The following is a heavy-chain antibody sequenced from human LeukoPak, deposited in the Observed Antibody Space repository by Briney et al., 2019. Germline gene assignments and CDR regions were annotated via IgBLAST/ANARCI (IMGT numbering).Heavy chain of an antibody. CDR2: IIPIFGTA. D-gene: IGHD3-10*01. V-gene: IGHV1-69*13. CDR1: GGTFISYA. Sequence: GASVKVSCKASGGTFISYAISWVRQAPGQGLEWIGGIIPIFGTANYAQKFQGRVTITADESTSTAYVELSSLRSEDTAVYHCARVGSYEVRGVRRNNWFDPWGQGTLVTVSS. CDR3: ARVGSYEVRGVRRNNWFDP. J-gene: IGHJ5*02.